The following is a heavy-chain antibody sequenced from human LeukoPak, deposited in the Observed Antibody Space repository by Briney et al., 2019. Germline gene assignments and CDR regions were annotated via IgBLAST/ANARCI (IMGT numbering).Heavy chain of an antibody. CDR1: GFTFSSYA. CDR3: ARGSVVVIAPFHY. V-gene: IGHV3-23*01. CDR2: ISGSGGST. D-gene: IGHD3-22*01. J-gene: IGHJ4*02. Sequence: GGSLRLSCAASGFTFSSYAMSWVRQAPGKGLEWVSAISGSGGSTYYADSVKGRFTISRDNSKNTLYLQMNSLRAEDTAVYYCARGSVVVIAPFHYWGPGTLVTVSS.